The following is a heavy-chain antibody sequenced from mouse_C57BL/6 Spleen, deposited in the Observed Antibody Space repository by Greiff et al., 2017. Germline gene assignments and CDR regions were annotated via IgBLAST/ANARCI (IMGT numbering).Heavy chain of an antibody. J-gene: IGHJ2*01. D-gene: IGHD1-1*01. CDR3: ARSAEFITTVVATPFDY. Sequence: EVKLQQSGPVLVKPGASVKMSCKASGYTFTDYYMNWVKQSHGKSLEWIGVINPYNGGTSYNQKFKGKATLTVDKSSSTAYMELNSLTSEDSAVYYCARSAEFITTVVATPFDYWGQGTTLTVSS. CDR1: GYTFTDYY. V-gene: IGHV1-19*01. CDR2: INPYNGGT.